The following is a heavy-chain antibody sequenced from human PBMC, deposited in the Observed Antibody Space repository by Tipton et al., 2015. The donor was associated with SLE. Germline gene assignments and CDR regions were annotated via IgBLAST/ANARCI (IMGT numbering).Heavy chain of an antibody. CDR2: IYPGDSDT. D-gene: IGHD3-22*01. CDR3: ARGQDSSGDNEGAFDI. V-gene: IGHV5-51*03. CDR1: GYSFTSYW. J-gene: IGHJ3*02. Sequence: VQLVQSGAEVKKPGESLKISCKGSGYSFTSYWIGWVRQMPGKGLEWMGIIYPGDSDTRYSPSFQGQVTISADKSISTAYLQWSSLKASDTAMYYCARGQDSSGDNEGAFDIWGQGTMVTVSS.